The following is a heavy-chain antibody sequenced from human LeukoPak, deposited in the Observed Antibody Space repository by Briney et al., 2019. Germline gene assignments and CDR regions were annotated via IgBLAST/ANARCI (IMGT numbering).Heavy chain of an antibody. V-gene: IGHV1-2*02. CDR2: INPNSGGT. CDR3: ARYGAMVDYYGSGSHDY. CDR1: VYTFTRYY. J-gene: IGHJ4*02. Sequence: ASVKVSCMASVYTFTRYYIHWVRQAPGQRLEWMGWINPNSGGTRYAQNFQGRVSMARNTYINTVYMDLSRLRTDDTAVYYCARYGAMVDYYGSGSHDYWGEGTLVTVSS. D-gene: IGHD3-10*01.